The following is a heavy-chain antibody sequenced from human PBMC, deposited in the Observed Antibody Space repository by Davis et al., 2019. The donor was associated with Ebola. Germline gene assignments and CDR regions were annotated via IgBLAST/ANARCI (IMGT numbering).Heavy chain of an antibody. V-gene: IGHV3-23*01. CDR2: ISDGGTST. J-gene: IGHJ4*02. CDR1: GFSVSNYA. CDR3: AKGESVPWRELPY. D-gene: IGHD1-26*01. Sequence: GESLKISCAASGFSVSNYAMTLVRQAPGKGLEWVSSISDGGTSTYYADSLRGRFTISRDNFKNTLYLQMNSLRAEDTAIYYCAKGESVPWRELPYWGRGALVTVSS.